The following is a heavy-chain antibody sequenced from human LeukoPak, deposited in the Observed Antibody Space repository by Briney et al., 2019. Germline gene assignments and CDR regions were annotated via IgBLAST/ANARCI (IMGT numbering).Heavy chain of an antibody. D-gene: IGHD3-22*01. CDR3: ARDRAHYYDSSGYYYYFDY. J-gene: IGHJ4*02. CDR2: IIPIFGTA. V-gene: IGHV1-69*13. Sequence: WASVNVSCTASGGTFSSYAISWVRQAPGQGLEWMGGIIPIFGTANYAQKFQGRVTITADESTSTAYMELSSLRSEDTAVYYCARDRAHYYDSSGYYYYFDYWGQGTLVTVSS. CDR1: GGTFSSYA.